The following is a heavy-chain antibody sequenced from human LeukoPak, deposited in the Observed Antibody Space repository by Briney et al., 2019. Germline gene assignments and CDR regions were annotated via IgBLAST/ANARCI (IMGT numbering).Heavy chain of an antibody. D-gene: IGHD4-23*01. J-gene: IGHJ4*02. CDR1: GFTFSNYD. CDR3: ARGRPHGNDY. V-gene: IGHV3-23*01. Sequence: GGSLRLSCAASGFTFSNYDMSWVRQAPGKGLEWVSVISGSGVSTYYADSVKGRFSISRDNAKNTLYLQMNSLRVEDTAVYYCARGRPHGNDYWGQGTLVTVSS. CDR2: ISGSGVST.